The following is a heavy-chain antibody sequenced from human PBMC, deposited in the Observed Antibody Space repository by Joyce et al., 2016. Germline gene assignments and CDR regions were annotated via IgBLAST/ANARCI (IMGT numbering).Heavy chain of an antibody. J-gene: IGHJ4*02. CDR2: IYHKEST. CDR3: ASGFNFKGRSFFDY. CDR1: GASVSSGGYS. Sequence: QLQLQESGSGLVKPSQTLSLTCAVSGASVSSGGYSWSWIRQPPGKGLGCIGYIYHKESTYYNPSLKRRATISVDRSKNQFSLKLASVTAADTAVYYCASGFNFKGRSFFDYWGQGALVTVSS. D-gene: IGHD3-10*01. V-gene: IGHV4-30-2*01.